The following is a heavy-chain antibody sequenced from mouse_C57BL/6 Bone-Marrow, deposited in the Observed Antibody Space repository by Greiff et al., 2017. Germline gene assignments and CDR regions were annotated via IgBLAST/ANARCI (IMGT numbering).Heavy chain of an antibody. J-gene: IGHJ4*01. CDR1: GYTFTSYW. CDR2: IYPGNSDT. Sequence: EVQLQQSGTVLARPGASVKMSCKTSGYTFTSYWMHWVKQRPGQGLEWIGAIYPGNSDTSYNQKFKGKAKLTAVTSASTAYMELSSLTNEDSAVYYCTRRVFLDYAMDYWGQGTSVTVSS. V-gene: IGHV1-5*01. CDR3: TRRVFLDYAMDY.